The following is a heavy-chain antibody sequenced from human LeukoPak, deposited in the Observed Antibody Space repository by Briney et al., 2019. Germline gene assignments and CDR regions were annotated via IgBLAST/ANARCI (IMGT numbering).Heavy chain of an antibody. V-gene: IGHV3-66*01. J-gene: IGHJ6*03. CDR3: ARDNKWELLLRYYYYYMDV. CDR1: GFTVSRNY. CDR2: IYSGGST. Sequence: GGSLRLSCAASGFTVSRNYMSWVGQAPGKGLEWVSVIYSGGSTYYADSVKGRFTISRDNSKNTLYLQMNSLRAEDTAVYYCARDNKWELLLRYYYYYMDVWGKGTTVTISS. D-gene: IGHD1-26*01.